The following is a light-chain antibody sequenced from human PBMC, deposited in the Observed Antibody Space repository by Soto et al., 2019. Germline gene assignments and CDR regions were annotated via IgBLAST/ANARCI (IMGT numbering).Light chain of an antibody. J-gene: IGKJ5*01. CDR1: QSVSSSY. Sequence: EIVLTQSPGTLSLSPGERATLSCRGSQSVSSSYLSWFQQKPGQAPRLLIYGASSRATGVPDRFSGSGSGTDFTLTISRLEPEDFAVYYCQQYGSSPITFGQGTRLEIK. CDR2: GAS. CDR3: QQYGSSPIT. V-gene: IGKV3-20*01.